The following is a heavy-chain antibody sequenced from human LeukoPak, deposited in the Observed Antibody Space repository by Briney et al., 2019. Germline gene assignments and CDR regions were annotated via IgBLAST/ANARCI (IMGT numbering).Heavy chain of an antibody. V-gene: IGHV5-51*01. CDR3: ATCLGGCDFWSGYYYFDY. D-gene: IGHD3-3*01. Sequence: GESLKISRKGSGYSFTSYWIGWVRQMPGKGLEWMGIIYPGDSDTRYSPSFQGQVTISADKSISTAYLQWSSLKASDTAMYYCATCLGGCDFWSGYYYFDYWGQGTLVTVSS. CDR2: IYPGDSDT. J-gene: IGHJ4*02. CDR1: GYSFTSYW.